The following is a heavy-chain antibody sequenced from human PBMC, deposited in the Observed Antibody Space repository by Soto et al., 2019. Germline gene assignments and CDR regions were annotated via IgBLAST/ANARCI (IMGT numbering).Heavy chain of an antibody. CDR1: GFSLSNARMG. J-gene: IGHJ5*02. D-gene: IGHD3-3*01. V-gene: IGHV2-26*01. CDR3: ARGHFRYYDFWSGYYPYSWFDP. CDR2: IFSNDEK. Sequence: GSGPTLVNPTETLTLTCTVSGFSLSNARMGVSWIRQPPGKALEWLAHIFSNDEKSYSTSLKSRLTISKDTSKSQVVLTTTNMDPVDTATYYCARGHFRYYDFWSGYYPYSWFDPWGQGTLVTVSS.